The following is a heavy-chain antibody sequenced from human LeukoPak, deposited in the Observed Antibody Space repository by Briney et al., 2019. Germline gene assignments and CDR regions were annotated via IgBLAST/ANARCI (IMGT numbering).Heavy chain of an antibody. CDR1: GFTFDDYG. V-gene: IGHV3-20*04. Sequence: GGSLRLSCAASGFTFDDYGMSWVRQAPGKGLEWVSGINWNGGSTGYADSVKGRFTISRDNAKNSLYLQMNSLRAEDTALYYCARGKEDYDSNIRSAFDIWGQGTMVTVSS. CDR3: ARGKEDYDSNIRSAFDI. J-gene: IGHJ3*02. D-gene: IGHD3-22*01. CDR2: INWNGGST.